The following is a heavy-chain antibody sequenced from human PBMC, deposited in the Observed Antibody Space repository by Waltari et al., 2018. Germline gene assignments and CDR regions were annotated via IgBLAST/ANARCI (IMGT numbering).Heavy chain of an antibody. CDR1: GGSFSGYY. CDR2: INHGGST. J-gene: IGHJ4*02. Sequence: QVQLQQWGAGLLKPSETLSLTCAVYGGSFSGYYWSWISQPPGKGLEWLGEINHGGSTNYNPSLKSRVTISVDTSKNQFSLKLSSVTAADTAVYYCAGGGDILTGYWGGFDYWGQGTLVTVSS. V-gene: IGHV4-34*01. CDR3: AGGGDILTGYWGGFDY. D-gene: IGHD3-9*01.